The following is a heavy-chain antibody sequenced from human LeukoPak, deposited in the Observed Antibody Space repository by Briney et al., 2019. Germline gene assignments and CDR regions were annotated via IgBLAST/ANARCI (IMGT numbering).Heavy chain of an antibody. CDR1: GYFFSNYW. Sequence: GASLQISCKGSGYFFSNYWIGWVRQMPGKGLEWMGIIYPGDSDTRYSPSFQGQVTISADKSISTAYLQWSSLKASDTAMYYCARRGEELGWLQPLYNWFDPWGQGTLVTVSS. V-gene: IGHV5-51*01. J-gene: IGHJ5*02. CDR3: ARRGEELGWLQPLYNWFDP. D-gene: IGHD5-24*01. CDR2: IYPGDSDT.